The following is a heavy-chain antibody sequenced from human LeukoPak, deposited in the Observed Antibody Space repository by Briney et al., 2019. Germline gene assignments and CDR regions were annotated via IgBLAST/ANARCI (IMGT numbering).Heavy chain of an antibody. CDR2: IYYSGST. CDR3: ARSGGSNYNWFDP. V-gene: IGHV4-59*08. J-gene: IGHJ5*02. CDR1: GGSISSYY. D-gene: IGHD2-15*01. Sequence: SETLSLTCTVSGGSISSYYWSWIRQPPGKGLEWIGYIYYSGSTNYNHSLKSRVTISVDTSKNQVSLKLSSVTAADTAAYYCARSGGSNYNWFDPWGQGTLVTVSS.